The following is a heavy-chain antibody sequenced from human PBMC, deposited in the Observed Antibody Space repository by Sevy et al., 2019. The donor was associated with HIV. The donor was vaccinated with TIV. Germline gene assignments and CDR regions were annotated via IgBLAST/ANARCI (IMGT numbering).Heavy chain of an antibody. J-gene: IGHJ4*02. CDR2: FSFGCGKI. CDR3: AREGCSKPHDY. D-gene: IGHD3-10*02. CDR1: GFTFSSYA. Sequence: GGSLRLSCVASGFTFSSYAMSWVRQAPGKGLEWVSTFSFGCGKINYADSVKGRFTISRDNSKNTLYLQMHSLGAEDTAVYYCAREGCSKPHDYWGQGTLVTVSS. V-gene: IGHV3-23*01.